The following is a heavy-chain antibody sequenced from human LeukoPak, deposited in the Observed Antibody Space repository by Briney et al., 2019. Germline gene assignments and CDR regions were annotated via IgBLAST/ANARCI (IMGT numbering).Heavy chain of an antibody. CDR2: ISSSSSYI. D-gene: IGHD6-13*01. Sequence: GGSLRLSCAASGFTLSSYAMSWVRQAPGKGLEWVSSISSSSSYIYYADSVKGRFTISRDNAKNSLYLQMNSLRAEDTAVYYCARVEAAADLYYFDYWGQGTLVTVSS. V-gene: IGHV3-21*01. CDR1: GFTLSSYA. J-gene: IGHJ4*02. CDR3: ARVEAAADLYYFDY.